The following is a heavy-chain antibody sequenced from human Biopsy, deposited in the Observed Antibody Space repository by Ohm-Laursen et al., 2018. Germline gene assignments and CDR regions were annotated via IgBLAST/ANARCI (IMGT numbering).Heavy chain of an antibody. CDR1: GYTFTGYY. CDR3: ARVPAYPSIDGYYGLDL. CDR2: INPHSGGT. V-gene: IGHV1-2*02. J-gene: IGHJ6*02. Sequence: SVKVSCKASGYTFTGYYLHWVRQAPGQGLEWMGWINPHSGGTNYAQKFQGRVTMTRDTSISTAYMELTSLTFDDTAIYYCARVPAYPSIDGYYGLDLWGQGTTVIVSS. D-gene: IGHD3-9*01.